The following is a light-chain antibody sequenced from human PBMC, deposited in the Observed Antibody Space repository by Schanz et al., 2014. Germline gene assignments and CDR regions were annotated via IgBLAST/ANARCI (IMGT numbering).Light chain of an antibody. CDR3: QQYHTSPYT. CDR1: QSVSSN. V-gene: IGKV3D-11*03. CDR2: DAS. Sequence: EIVLTQSPGTLSLSPGERATLSCRASQSVSSNLAWYQQKPGQAPRLLIYDASNRATGIPARFSGSGSGTDFTLTISSLEPEDFAVFYCQQYHTSPYTFGQGTKLEIK. J-gene: IGKJ2*01.